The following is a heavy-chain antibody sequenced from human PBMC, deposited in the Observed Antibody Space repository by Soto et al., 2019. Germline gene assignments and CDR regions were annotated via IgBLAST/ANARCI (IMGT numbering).Heavy chain of an antibody. J-gene: IGHJ4*02. CDR3: ASGMGELYYFDY. CDR2: IWYDGSNK. V-gene: IGHV3-33*01. CDR1: GFTFSSYG. D-gene: IGHD1-26*01. Sequence: QVQLVESGGGVVQPGRSLRLSCAASGFTFSSYGMHWVRQAPGKGLEWVAVIWYDGSNKYYADSVKGRFTISRDNSKNALYLQMNSLRAEDTDVYYCASGMGELYYFDYWGQGTLVTVSS.